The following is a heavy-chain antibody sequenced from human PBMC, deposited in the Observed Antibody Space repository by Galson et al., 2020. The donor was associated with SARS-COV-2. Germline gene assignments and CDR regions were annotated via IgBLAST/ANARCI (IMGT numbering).Heavy chain of an antibody. Sequence: GGSLRLSCEASGFTFSSYAMHWVRQAPGKGLEWVAVISNDGTNKYYADSVKGRFTISRDNPKNTLYLQMNSLRAEDTAVYYCARNDNSDTATLMDVWGQGTTVTVSS. D-gene: IGHD4-17*01. CDR1: GFTFSSYA. CDR3: ARNDNSDTATLMDV. J-gene: IGHJ6*02. CDR2: ISNDGTNK. V-gene: IGHV3-30*01.